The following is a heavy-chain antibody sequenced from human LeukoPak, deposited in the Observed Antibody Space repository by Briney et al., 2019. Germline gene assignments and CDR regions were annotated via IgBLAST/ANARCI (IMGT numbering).Heavy chain of an antibody. CDR1: GFTFSSYW. V-gene: IGHV3-7*01. Sequence: GGSLRLSCAASGFTFSSYWMSWVRQAPGKGLEWVANIKQDGSEKYYVDSVKGRFTISRDNAKNSLYLQMNSLRAEDTAVYYCARDGAYDFWSGYYVDYWGQGTLVTASS. CDR2: IKQDGSEK. J-gene: IGHJ4*02. D-gene: IGHD3-3*01. CDR3: ARDGAYDFWSGYYVDY.